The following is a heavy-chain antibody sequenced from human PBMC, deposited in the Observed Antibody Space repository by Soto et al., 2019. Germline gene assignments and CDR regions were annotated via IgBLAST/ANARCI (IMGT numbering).Heavy chain of an antibody. D-gene: IGHD2-21*02. J-gene: IGHJ4*02. CDR1: GFSFNTYW. Sequence: EVQLVESGGGLVQPGGSLSLSCAASGFSFNTYWMSWIRQAPGKGLEWVANINEDGNKQNYVDSVRGRFTISRDNAKTSVHLPMNSRRVKDTAVYSGEARAGGLPEWGQGALVSFSS. V-gene: IGHV3-7*01. CDR2: INEDGNKQ. CDR3: EARAGGLPE.